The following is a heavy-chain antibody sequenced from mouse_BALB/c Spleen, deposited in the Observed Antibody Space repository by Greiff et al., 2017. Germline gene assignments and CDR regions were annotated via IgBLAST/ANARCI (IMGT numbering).Heavy chain of an antibody. D-gene: IGHD1-1*01. V-gene: IGHV14-1*02. CDR2: IDPENGNT. CDR1: GFNIKDYY. Sequence: DVKLVESGAELVRPGALVKLSCKASGFNIKDYYMHWVKQRPEQGLEWIGWIDPENGNTIYDPKFQGKASITADTSSNTAYLQLSSLTSEDTAVYYCARYGRRNFDYWGQGTTLTVSS. J-gene: IGHJ2*01. CDR3: ARYGRRNFDY.